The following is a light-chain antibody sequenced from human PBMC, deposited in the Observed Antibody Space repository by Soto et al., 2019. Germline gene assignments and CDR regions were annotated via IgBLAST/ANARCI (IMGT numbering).Light chain of an antibody. CDR1: SSDVGAYNY. J-gene: IGLJ2*01. Sequence: QSALTQPASVSGSPGQSITISCTGTSSDVGAYNYVSWYQQHPGKAPKLMIYDVTNRPSGVSNRFSGSKSGNTASLAISGLQAEAEADYYCSSYTSSSTPVVFGGGTKVTVL. CDR2: DVT. CDR3: SSYTSSSTPVV. V-gene: IGLV2-14*01.